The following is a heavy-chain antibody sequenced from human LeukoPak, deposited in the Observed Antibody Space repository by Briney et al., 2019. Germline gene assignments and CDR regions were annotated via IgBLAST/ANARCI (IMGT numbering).Heavy chain of an antibody. D-gene: IGHD6-19*01. CDR1: GFTFSSYW. Sequence: GGSLRLSCAASGFTFSSYWMTWVRQAPGKGLEWVANIKQDGSEKYYADSVKGRFTISRDNGKNSLYLQMNSLRAEDTAVYYCAREGSSGGPGYFDYWGQGTLVTVSS. CDR2: IKQDGSEK. V-gene: IGHV3-7*01. CDR3: AREGSSGGPGYFDY. J-gene: IGHJ4*02.